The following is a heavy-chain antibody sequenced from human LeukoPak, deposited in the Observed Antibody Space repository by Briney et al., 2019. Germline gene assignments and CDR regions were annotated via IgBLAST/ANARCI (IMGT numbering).Heavy chain of an antibody. Sequence: SETLSLTCAVYGGPFSGYYWSWIRQPPGKGLEWIGEINHSGSTNYNPSLKSRVTISVDTSKNQFSLKLSSVTAADTAVYYCARGVYYGSGSYAFDYWGQGTLVTVSS. J-gene: IGHJ4*02. D-gene: IGHD3-10*01. V-gene: IGHV4-34*01. CDR2: INHSGST. CDR3: ARGVYYGSGSYAFDY. CDR1: GGPFSGYY.